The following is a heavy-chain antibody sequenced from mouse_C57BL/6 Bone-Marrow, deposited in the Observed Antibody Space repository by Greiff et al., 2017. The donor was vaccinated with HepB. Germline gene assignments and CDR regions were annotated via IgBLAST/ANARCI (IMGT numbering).Heavy chain of an antibody. V-gene: IGHV1-18*01. J-gene: IGHJ2*01. Sequence: EVQLQQSGPELVKPGASVKIPCKASGYTFTDYNMDWVKQSHGKSLEWIGDINPNNGGTIYNQKFKGKATLTVDKSSSTAYMELRSLTSEDTAVYYCARSSPAYPYLDYWGQGTTLTVSS. CDR1: GYTFTDYN. D-gene: IGHD6-5*01. CDR2: INPNNGGT. CDR3: ARSSPAYPYLDY.